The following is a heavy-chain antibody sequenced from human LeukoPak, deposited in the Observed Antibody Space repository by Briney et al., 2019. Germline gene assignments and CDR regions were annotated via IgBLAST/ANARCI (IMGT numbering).Heavy chain of an antibody. CDR2: IYSGGST. CDR1: GFTVSSNY. Sequence: GGSLRLSCAASGFTVSSNYMSWVRQAPGKGLEWVSVIYSGGSTYYADSVKGRFTISRDNSKNTLYLQMNSLRAEDTAVYYCAKDVYEVGASTLDYWGQGTLVTVSS. J-gene: IGHJ4*02. V-gene: IGHV3-53*01. D-gene: IGHD1-26*01. CDR3: AKDVYEVGASTLDY.